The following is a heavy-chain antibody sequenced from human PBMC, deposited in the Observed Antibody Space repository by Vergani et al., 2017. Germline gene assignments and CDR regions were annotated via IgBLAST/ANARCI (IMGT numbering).Heavy chain of an antibody. V-gene: IGHV3-7*01. J-gene: IGHJ2*01. Sequence: EVQLVESGGGLVQPGGSLRLSCAASGFSLSRSWMSWVRQAPGKGLEWVAQISPDGSETSYVYSVKGRFTISRDNTKNSLSLQMSGRRVEDTAVYYCVRLPRGHWNFVLWGRGTLITFFS. CDR2: ISPDGSET. CDR1: GFSLSRSW. CDR3: VRLPRGHWNFVL.